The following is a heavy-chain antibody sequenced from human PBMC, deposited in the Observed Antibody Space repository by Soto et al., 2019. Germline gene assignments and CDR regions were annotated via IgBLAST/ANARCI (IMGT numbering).Heavy chain of an antibody. CDR2: ISAYNGNT. CDR3: ARVRASIYYDSSGYYEGWFDP. D-gene: IGHD3-22*01. Sequence: ASVKVSCKASGYTFTSYGISWVRQAPGQGLEWMGWISAYNGNTNYAQKLQGRVTMTTDTSTSTAYMELRSLRSDDTAVYYCARVRASIYYDSSGYYEGWFDPWGQGTLVTV. J-gene: IGHJ5*02. CDR1: GYTFTSYG. V-gene: IGHV1-18*01.